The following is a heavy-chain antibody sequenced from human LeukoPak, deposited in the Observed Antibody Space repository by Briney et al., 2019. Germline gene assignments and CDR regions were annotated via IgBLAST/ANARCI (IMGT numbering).Heavy chain of an antibody. V-gene: IGHV1-18*01. CDR2: ISAYNGNT. Sequence: GASVKVSCKASGYTFTSYGISWVRQATGQGLEWMGWISAYNGNTNYAQKLQGRVTMTTDTSTSTAYMELRSLRSDDTAVYYCARTPSHGGYYYYMDVWGKGTTVTISS. CDR1: GYTFTSYG. J-gene: IGHJ6*03. D-gene: IGHD3-10*01. CDR3: ARTPSHGGYYYYMDV.